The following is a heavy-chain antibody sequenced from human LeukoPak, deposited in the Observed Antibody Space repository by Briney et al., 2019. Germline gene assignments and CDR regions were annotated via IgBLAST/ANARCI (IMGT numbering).Heavy chain of an antibody. CDR2: MYYWGST. J-gene: IGHJ4*02. CDR3: ARLLRFLEWSYFPSDY. V-gene: IGHV4-39*01. Sequence: PSETLSLTCTFSVGSISSSSYYGVWLRQPPGRGVGWFGSMYYWGSTYYNPSLKSQVPISLNPSKNQFSVKLSSVTAADTAVYYCARLLRFLEWSYFPSDYWGQGTLVTVSS. D-gene: IGHD3-3*01. CDR1: VGSISSSSYY.